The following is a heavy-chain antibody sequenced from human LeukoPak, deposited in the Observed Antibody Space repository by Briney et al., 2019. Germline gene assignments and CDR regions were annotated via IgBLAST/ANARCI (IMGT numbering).Heavy chain of an antibody. D-gene: IGHD6-19*01. J-gene: IGHJ4*02. CDR2: INHSGST. CDR3: ARATSSGDFDY. CDR1: GGSFNGYY. V-gene: IGHV4-34*01. Sequence: SETLSLTCAVYGGSFNGYYWSWIRQFPGKGLEWIGEINHSGSTNYNPSLKSRVTISVDTSKNQFSLKLSSVTAADTAVYYCARATSSGDFDYWGQGTLVTVSS.